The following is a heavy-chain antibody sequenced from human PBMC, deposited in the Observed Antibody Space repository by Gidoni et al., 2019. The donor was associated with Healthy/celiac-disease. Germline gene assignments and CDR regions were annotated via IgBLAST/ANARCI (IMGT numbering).Heavy chain of an antibody. Sequence: QVQLVQSGAAVKKLGSSVTVSCKASGCTFSSYPISSVRHAPGQGLEWMGGIIPNFGTANYAQKFQGRVTITADESTSTAYIELSSLRSEDTAVYYCARVKYYDFWSGPETPIYYYYGMDVWGQGTTVTVSS. J-gene: IGHJ6*02. D-gene: IGHD3-3*01. CDR1: GCTFSSYP. CDR2: IIPNFGTA. CDR3: ARVKYYDFWSGPETPIYYYYGMDV. V-gene: IGHV1-69*01.